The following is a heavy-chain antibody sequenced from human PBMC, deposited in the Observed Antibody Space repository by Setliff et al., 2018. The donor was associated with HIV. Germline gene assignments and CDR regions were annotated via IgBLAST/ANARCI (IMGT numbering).Heavy chain of an antibody. J-gene: IGHJ4*02. CDR1: GYTVTTDG. V-gene: IGHV7-4-1*02. CDR3: ARVGSYWSTFDY. Sequence: ASVKVSCQASGYTVTTDGISWVRQAPGQGLEWMGWFKTETRNPMYAQAFKGRLVFSLDTSVSTAYLQINSLKADDTAMYYCARVGSYWSTFDYWGQGALVTVSS. CDR2: FKTETRNP. D-gene: IGHD1-26*01.